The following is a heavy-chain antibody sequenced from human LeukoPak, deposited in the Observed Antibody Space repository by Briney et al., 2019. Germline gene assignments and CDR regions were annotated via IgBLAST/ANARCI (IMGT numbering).Heavy chain of an antibody. V-gene: IGHV4-30-2*01. CDR2: TYHSGST. J-gene: IGHJ4*02. CDR1: GGSISSGGYY. Sequence: PSETLSLTCTVSGGSISSGGYYWSWIRQPPGKGLEWIGYTYHSGSTYYNPSLKSRVTISVDRSKNQFSLKLSSVTAADTAVHYCAREASIAAAGHDQTFDYWGQGTLVTVSS. D-gene: IGHD6-13*01. CDR3: AREASIAAAGHDQTFDY.